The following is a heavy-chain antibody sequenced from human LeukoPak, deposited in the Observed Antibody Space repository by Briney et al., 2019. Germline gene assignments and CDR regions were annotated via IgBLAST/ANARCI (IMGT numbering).Heavy chain of an antibody. D-gene: IGHD4-17*01. Sequence: GGSLRLSCATSGFSFSSHAMTWVRQAPGKGLEWLSAISISGDDTYYADSVKGRFTISRDNSKNALYLQMNSLSADDTAMYYCANEIRPNDYWGQGTLVTVSS. CDR1: GFSFSSHA. V-gene: IGHV3-23*01. J-gene: IGHJ4*02. CDR2: ISISGDDT. CDR3: ANEIRPNDY.